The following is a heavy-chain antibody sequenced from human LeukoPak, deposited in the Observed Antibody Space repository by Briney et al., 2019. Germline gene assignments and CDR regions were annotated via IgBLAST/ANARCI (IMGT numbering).Heavy chain of an antibody. CDR2: TYYRSTWYN. CDR3: ARRLTQYDCFNP. J-gene: IGHJ5*02. Sequence: SQTLSLTCAISGDSVSGNSVTWNWIRQSPSRGLEWLGRTYYRSTWYNDYAVSVRGRITVNPDTSKNQFSLHLNSVTPEDMAVYYCARRLTQYDCFNPWGQGILVTVSS. D-gene: IGHD2-2*01. V-gene: IGHV6-1*01. CDR1: GDSVSGNSVT.